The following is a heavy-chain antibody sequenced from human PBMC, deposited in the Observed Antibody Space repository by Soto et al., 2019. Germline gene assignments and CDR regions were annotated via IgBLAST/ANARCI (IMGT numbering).Heavy chain of an antibody. CDR2: IYHSGST. Sequence: SETLSLTCTVSGGSIRTTRYYWSWIRQHPGEGLEWIAYIYHSGSTYYNPSLKSRVAMSVDTSSNQFSLSLSSVTAADTAVYYCARGLYASGSYYVLLDFWGQGTLVTVSS. J-gene: IGHJ4*02. CDR1: GGSIRTTRYY. V-gene: IGHV4-31*03. CDR3: ARGLYASGSYYVLLDF. D-gene: IGHD3-10*01.